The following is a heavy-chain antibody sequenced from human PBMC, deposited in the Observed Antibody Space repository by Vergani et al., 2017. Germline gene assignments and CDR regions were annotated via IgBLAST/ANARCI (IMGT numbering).Heavy chain of an antibody. CDR3: AKGEDGDFDIGWYFDL. J-gene: IGHJ2*01. CDR2: ISGSGGST. D-gene: IGHD4-17*01. V-gene: IGHV3-23*01. CDR1: GFTFSSYA. Sequence: EVQLLESGGGLVQPGGSLRLSCAASGFTFSSYAMSWVRQAPGKGLEWVSAISGSGGSTYYGDSVKGRFTISRDNSKNTLYLQMNSLRVEDTAVYYCAKGEDGDFDIGWYFDLWGRGTLVTVSS.